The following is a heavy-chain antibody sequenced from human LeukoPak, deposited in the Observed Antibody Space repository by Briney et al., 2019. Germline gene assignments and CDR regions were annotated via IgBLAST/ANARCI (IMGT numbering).Heavy chain of an antibody. CDR1: GFTFNSYA. CDR3: AREGALTVTKDAFDI. Sequence: PGGSLRLSCIASGFTFNSYAMSWVRQAPGKGLEWVSHISSSSSTIYYADSVKGRFTISRDNAKNSLYLQMHSLRAEDTAVYYCAREGALTVTKDAFDIWGQGTMVTVSS. CDR2: ISSSSSTI. J-gene: IGHJ3*02. V-gene: IGHV3-48*01. D-gene: IGHD4-17*01.